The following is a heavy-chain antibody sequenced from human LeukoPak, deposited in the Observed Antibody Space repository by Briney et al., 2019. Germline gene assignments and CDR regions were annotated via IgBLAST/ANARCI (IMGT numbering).Heavy chain of an antibody. CDR3: ARTTYYYGSGSYQETFDY. V-gene: IGHV4-59*08. Sequence: SETLSLTCTVSGGSISSYYWSWIRQPPGKGLEWIGYIYYSGSTNYNPSLKSRVTISVDTSKNQFSLKLSSVTAADTVVYYCARTTYYYGSGSYQETFDYWGQGTLVTVSS. D-gene: IGHD3-10*01. CDR1: GGSISSYY. CDR2: IYYSGST. J-gene: IGHJ4*02.